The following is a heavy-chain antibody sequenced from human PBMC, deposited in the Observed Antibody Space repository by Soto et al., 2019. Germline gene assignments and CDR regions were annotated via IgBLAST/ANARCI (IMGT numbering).Heavy chain of an antibody. J-gene: IGHJ4*02. CDR3: AKGHDIVVVPTVDY. D-gene: IGHD2-15*01. CDR1: GFTFSSYT. Sequence: PGGSLRLSCAASGFTFSSYTMNWVRQAPGKGLEWVSLISARGGSTYYADSVKGRFTISRDNSKNTLYLQMNNLRAGDTALYYCAKGHDIVVVPTVDYWGQGTLVTVSS. V-gene: IGHV3-23*01. CDR2: ISARGGST.